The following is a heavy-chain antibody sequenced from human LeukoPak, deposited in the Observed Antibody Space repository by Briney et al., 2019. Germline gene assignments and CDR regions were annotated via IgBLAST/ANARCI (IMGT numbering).Heavy chain of an antibody. Sequence: PGGSLRLSCAASGFDFRSRSMNWFRQAPGKGPEWVSSISSSSNYIHYGDSVKGRFTVSRDNVKDLLHLQMNSLRPDDTGIYYCATTLHASETDSSGYFPNWFDPWGQGILVIVSS. CDR1: GFDFRSRS. J-gene: IGHJ5*02. D-gene: IGHD3-22*01. CDR3: ATTLHASETDSSGYFPNWFDP. CDR2: ISSSSNYI. V-gene: IGHV3-21*01.